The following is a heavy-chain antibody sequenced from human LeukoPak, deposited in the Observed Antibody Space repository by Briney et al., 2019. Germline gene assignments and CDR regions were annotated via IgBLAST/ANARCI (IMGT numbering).Heavy chain of an antibody. CDR2: IYDSGST. CDR1: GGSIRSSYYY. J-gene: IGHJ4*02. Sequence: PSETLSLTCTVSGGSIRSSYYYWGWIRQPPGKGLEWIGSIYDSGSTYYNPSLKSRVTISVDTSKNQFSLKLSSVTAADTAVYYCARARQNDFWSGYLGNGGQYYFDYWGQGTLVTVTS. CDR3: ARARQNDFWSGYLGNGGQYYFDY. V-gene: IGHV4-39*01. D-gene: IGHD3-3*01.